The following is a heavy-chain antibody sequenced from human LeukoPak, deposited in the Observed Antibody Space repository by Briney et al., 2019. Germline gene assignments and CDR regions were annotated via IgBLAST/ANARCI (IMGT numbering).Heavy chain of an antibody. CDR1: GYTFTSYY. J-gene: IGHJ6*03. CDR2: INPSGGST. V-gene: IGHV1-46*01. D-gene: IGHD2-2*01. CDR3: ARDGGSYCSSTSCYYMDV. Sequence: GASVKVSCKASGYTFTSYYMHWVQQAPGQGLEWMGVINPSGGSTSYAQKFQGRVTMTRDTSTSTVYMELSSLRSEDTAVYYCARDGGSYCSSTSCYYMDVWGKGTTVTVSS.